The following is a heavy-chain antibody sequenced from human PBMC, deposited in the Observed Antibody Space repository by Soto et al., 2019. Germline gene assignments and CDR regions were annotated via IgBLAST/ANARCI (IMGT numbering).Heavy chain of an antibody. CDR1: GGSISSGGYY. CDR3: ERTPHF. V-gene: IGHV4-31*01. CDR2: IYYSGST. J-gene: IGHJ4*02. Sequence: QVQLQESGPGLVKPSQTLSLTCTVSGGSISSGGYYWSWIRQHPGKGLEWIGYIYYSGSTYYNPSLPSXXTISVATSKHQFPLKLSSVAAADTAVYYGERTPHFWGQGTLVNVSS.